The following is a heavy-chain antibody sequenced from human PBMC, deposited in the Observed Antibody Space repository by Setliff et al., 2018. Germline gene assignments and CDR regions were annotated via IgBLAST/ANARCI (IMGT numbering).Heavy chain of an antibody. CDR1: GGSTSPYF. CDR3: ARDRTAYSYGLDV. D-gene: IGHD5-18*01. CDR2: IYHNGNT. V-gene: IGHV4-59*01. J-gene: IGHJ6*02. Sequence: SETLSLTCTVSGGSTSPYFWSWIRQSPGKGLEWIGYIYHNGNTNFNPSLKTRVTMSVDTSKNQFALNLGSVTAADSAVYYCARDRTAYSYGLDVWGQGTTVTVSS.